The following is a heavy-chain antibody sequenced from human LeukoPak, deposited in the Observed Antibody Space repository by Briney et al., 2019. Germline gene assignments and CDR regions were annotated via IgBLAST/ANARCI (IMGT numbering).Heavy chain of an antibody. CDR1: GYTFTSYG. CDR3: ARALTYEGEYYFDY. J-gene: IGHJ4*02. CDR2: ISAYSGNT. Sequence: ASLKVSCKASGYTFTSYGISWVRQAPGQGLEWMGWISAYSGNTNYAQKLQGRVTMTTDTSTSTAYMELRSLRSDDTAAYYCARALTYEGEYYFDYWGQGTLVTVSS. D-gene: IGHD3-16*01. V-gene: IGHV1-18*01.